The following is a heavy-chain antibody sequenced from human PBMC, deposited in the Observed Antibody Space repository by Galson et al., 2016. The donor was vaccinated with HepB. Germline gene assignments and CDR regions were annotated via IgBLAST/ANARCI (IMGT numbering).Heavy chain of an antibody. V-gene: IGHV4-31*03. CDR1: SFSINSGGYY. J-gene: IGHJ6*03. Sequence: TLSLTCTVSSFSINSGGYYWTWIRQQPGKGLEWIGNIYYSGRTDYTPSLESRVTISIDTSKNYFSLRLTSVTAADTAVYYCARDGGGTPGYYYYYMDVWGKGTTVAVSS. D-gene: IGHD3-16*01. CDR3: ARDGGGTPGYYYYYMDV. CDR2: IYYSGRT.